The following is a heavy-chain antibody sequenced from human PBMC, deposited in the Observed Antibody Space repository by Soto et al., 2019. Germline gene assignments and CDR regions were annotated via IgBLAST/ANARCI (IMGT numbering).Heavy chain of an antibody. CDR1: GFTFSSYW. CDR2: INSDGSST. V-gene: IGHV3-74*01. CDR3: ARDHESSGYYYARPHAFET. Sequence: GGSLRLSCAASGFTFSSYWMHWVRQAPGKGLVWVSRINSDGSSTSYADSVKGRFTISRDNAKNTLNLQMNSLRAEDTAVYYCARDHESSGYYYARPHAFETWGHGTMGTFS. J-gene: IGHJ3*02. D-gene: IGHD3-22*01.